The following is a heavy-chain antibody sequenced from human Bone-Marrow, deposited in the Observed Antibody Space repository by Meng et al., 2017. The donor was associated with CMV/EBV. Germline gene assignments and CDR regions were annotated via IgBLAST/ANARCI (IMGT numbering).Heavy chain of an antibody. CDR2: IRGTGDYT. CDR1: GFTFRSYA. V-gene: IGHV3-23*01. Sequence: GESLKISCSASGFTFRSYAMSWVRQAPGKGLEWVSTIRGTGDYTYNADSVKGRFSISRDNSKNTLYLEMNSLRADDTAVYYCARGIRSTYYEYYYGLDVWGQGHTVTGAS. D-gene: IGHD3-3*01. CDR3: ARGIRSTYYEYYYGLDV. J-gene: IGHJ6*02.